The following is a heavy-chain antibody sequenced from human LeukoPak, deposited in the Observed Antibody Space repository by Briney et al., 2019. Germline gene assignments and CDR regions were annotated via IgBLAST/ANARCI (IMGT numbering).Heavy chain of an antibody. D-gene: IGHD3-10*01. J-gene: IGHJ4*02. V-gene: IGHV3-53*01. Sequence: PGGSLRLPCAASGFTVSANYMSWVRQAPGKGLEWVSVMYRDGTTYYTESVKGRFTLSRDYSRSTLYLQMNSLRAEDTAVYYCASGSGVYMFFDCWGQGTLVTVSS. CDR2: MYRDGTT. CDR3: ASGSGVYMFFDC. CDR1: GFTVSANY.